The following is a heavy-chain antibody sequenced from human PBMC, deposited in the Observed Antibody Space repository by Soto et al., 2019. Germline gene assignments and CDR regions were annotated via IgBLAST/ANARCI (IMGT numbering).Heavy chain of an antibody. Sequence: EVQLVESGGGLIQPGGSLRLSCAASGFTVSSNYMSWVRQAPGKGLEWVSVIYSGGSTYYTDSVKGRFTISRDNSKNTLYLQMNSLRAEDTAVYYCAREVGGWGNWFDPWGQGTLVTVSS. J-gene: IGHJ5*02. D-gene: IGHD6-19*01. CDR2: IYSGGST. CDR3: AREVGGWGNWFDP. V-gene: IGHV3-53*01. CDR1: GFTVSSNY.